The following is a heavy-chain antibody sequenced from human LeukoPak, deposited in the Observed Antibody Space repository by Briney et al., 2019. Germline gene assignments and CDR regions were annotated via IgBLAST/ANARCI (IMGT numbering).Heavy chain of an antibody. CDR2: ISWNSDTI. CDR3: ARGTSGYSSGWYLDY. CDR1: GFSFENYA. D-gene: IGHD6-19*01. V-gene: IGHV3-9*01. J-gene: IGHJ4*02. Sequence: PDRSLSLSCAASGFSFENYAMHWVRQAPGKGLEGVSGISWNSDTIGYADSAKGRFTISRDNAKNSLYLQMNSLRAEDTAVYYCARGTSGYSSGWYLDYWGQGTLVTVSS.